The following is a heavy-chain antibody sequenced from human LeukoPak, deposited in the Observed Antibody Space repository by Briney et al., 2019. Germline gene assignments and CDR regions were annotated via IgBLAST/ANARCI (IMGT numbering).Heavy chain of an antibody. Sequence: SETLSLTCTVSGGSIRNYYWSWIRQPPGKGLEWIGYIYYGGSTSHNPSLKSRVTISADSSKNQFSLKLSSVTAADAALYYCARHSYCGGDCYFDYWGQGTLVTVSS. CDR1: GGSIRNYY. CDR3: ARHSYCGGDCYFDY. V-gene: IGHV4-59*08. J-gene: IGHJ4*02. CDR2: IYYGGST. D-gene: IGHD2-21*02.